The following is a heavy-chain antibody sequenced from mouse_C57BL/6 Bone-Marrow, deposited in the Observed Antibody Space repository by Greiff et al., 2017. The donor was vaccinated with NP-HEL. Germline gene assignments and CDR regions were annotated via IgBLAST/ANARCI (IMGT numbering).Heavy chain of an antibody. V-gene: IGHV1-18*01. CDR3: ARGDGNYFDY. CDR2: INPYNGGT. Sequence: VQLKESGPELVKPGASVKISCKASGYTFTDYNMDWVKQSHGKSLEWIGDINPYNGGTIYNQKFKGKATLTVDKSSSTAYIELLSLTSEDTAVDDCARGDGNYFDYWGQGTTLTVSS. J-gene: IGHJ2*01. D-gene: IGHD2-3*01. CDR1: GYTFTDYN.